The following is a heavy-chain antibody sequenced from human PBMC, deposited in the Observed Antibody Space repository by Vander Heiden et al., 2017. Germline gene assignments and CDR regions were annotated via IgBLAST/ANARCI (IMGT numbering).Heavy chain of an antibody. D-gene: IGHD2-21*02. CDR2: IYYSGST. V-gene: IGHV4-39*01. CDR3: ARLLAYCGGDCYYAFDI. CDR1: GGSIRSSRYY. J-gene: IGHJ3*02. Sequence: QLQLQASGPGLVNPSETLSLPCTVSGGSIRSSRYYLGWIRPPPGKGLEWIGSIYYSGSTYYNPSLKSRVTISVDTSKNQFSLKLSYVTAADTAVYYCARLLAYCGGDCYYAFDIWGQGTMVTVSS.